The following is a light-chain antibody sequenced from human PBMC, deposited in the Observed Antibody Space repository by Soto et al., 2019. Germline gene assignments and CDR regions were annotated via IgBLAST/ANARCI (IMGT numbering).Light chain of an antibody. CDR1: QGISSY. J-gene: IGKJ3*01. V-gene: IGKV1-9*01. Sequence: IQLTQSPSSLSASVGDRVTITCRASQGISSYLAWYQQKPGKAPKLLIYAASTLQSGVPSRFSGSGSGTDFTLTISSLQPEDFETYYCQQLNSYPWTFGPGTKVDIK. CDR3: QQLNSYPWT. CDR2: AAS.